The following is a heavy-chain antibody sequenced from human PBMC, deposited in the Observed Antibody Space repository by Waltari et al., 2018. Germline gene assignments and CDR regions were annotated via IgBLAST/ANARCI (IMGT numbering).Heavy chain of an antibody. Sequence: EVQLVESGGGMAKPGGSLRLPCAASEFTHSTHRMTCVRQAPGKGLEWVASISSRSYIYYVDSVKGRFTISRDNAKNSLYLQMNSLRAEDTAVYYCGRDVYGDYVGGGGGAFDIWGQGTMVTVSS. CDR1: EFTHSTHR. J-gene: IGHJ3*02. V-gene: IGHV3-21*01. D-gene: IGHD4-17*01. CDR3: GRDVYGDYVGGGGGAFDI. CDR2: ISSRSYI.